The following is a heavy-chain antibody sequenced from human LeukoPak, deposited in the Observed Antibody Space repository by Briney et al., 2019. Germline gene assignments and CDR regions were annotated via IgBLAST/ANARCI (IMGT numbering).Heavy chain of an antibody. D-gene: IGHD3-9*01. CDR2: IYHSGST. V-gene: IGHV4-38-2*02. CDR3: ARDVRFLEWLDYDILTGYTLDRSGAFDI. CDR1: GYSISSDYF. Sequence: SETLSVTCTVSGYSISSDYFWGWIRQPPGKGREWIGTIYHSGSTYYNPSLKSRVTISVDTSKNQFSLKLSSVTAADTAVYYCARDVRFLEWLDYDILTGYTLDRSGAFDIWGQGTMVTVSS. J-gene: IGHJ3*02.